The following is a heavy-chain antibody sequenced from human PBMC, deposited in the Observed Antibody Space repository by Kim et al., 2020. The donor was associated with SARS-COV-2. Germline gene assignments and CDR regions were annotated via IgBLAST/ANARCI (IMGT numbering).Heavy chain of an antibody. CDR1: GGTFSSYA. Sequence: SVKVYCKASGGTFSSYAISWVRQAPGQGLEWMGGIIPIFGTANYAQKFQGRVTITADESTSTAYMELSSLRSEDTAVYYCAKGDPGGNNWNPEKIYYYYYGMEVWGQGTTVTVSS. D-gene: IGHD1-20*01. CDR2: IIPIFGTA. V-gene: IGHV1-69*13. J-gene: IGHJ6*02. CDR3: AKGDPGGNNWNPEKIYYYYYGMEV.